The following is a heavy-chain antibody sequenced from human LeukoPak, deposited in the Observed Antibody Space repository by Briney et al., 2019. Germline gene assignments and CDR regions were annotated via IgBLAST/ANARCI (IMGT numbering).Heavy chain of an antibody. J-gene: IGHJ4*02. Sequence: SETLSLTCAVYGGSFSGYYWSWIRQPPGKGLEWIGEINHSGSTNYNPSLKSRVTISVDTSRNQFSLKLSSVTAADTAVYYCARRDGQLVFDYWGQGTLVTVSS. CDR1: GGSFSGYY. D-gene: IGHD6-6*01. V-gene: IGHV4-34*01. CDR2: INHSGST. CDR3: ARRDGQLVFDY.